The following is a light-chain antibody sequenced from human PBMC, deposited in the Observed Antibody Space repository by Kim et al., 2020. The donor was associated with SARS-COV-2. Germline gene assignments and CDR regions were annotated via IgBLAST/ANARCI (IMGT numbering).Light chain of an antibody. CDR1: QSIGRH. CDR3: HQYYSWRT. J-gene: IGKJ3*01. V-gene: IGKV3-15*01. Sequence: LSVSPGERVTLSCWASQSIGRHLAWYQQKPGQAPRLLIYAASTRATGIPARFSGSGSGTEFTLTISSLQSEDFAVYYCHQYYSWRTFGPGTKVDIK. CDR2: AAS.